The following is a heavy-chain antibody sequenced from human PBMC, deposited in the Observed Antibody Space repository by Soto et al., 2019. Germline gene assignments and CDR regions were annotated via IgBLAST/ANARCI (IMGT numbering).Heavy chain of an antibody. CDR1: GGSISSGGYY. Sequence: SETLSLTCTVSGGSISSGGYYWSWIRQHPGKGLEWIGYIYYSGSAYYNPSLKSRVTISVDTSKNQFSLKLSSVTAADTAVYYCARASTIFGVVTLTFDYWGQGTLVTVSS. D-gene: IGHD3-3*01. J-gene: IGHJ4*02. CDR2: IYYSGSA. CDR3: ARASTIFGVVTLTFDY. V-gene: IGHV4-31*03.